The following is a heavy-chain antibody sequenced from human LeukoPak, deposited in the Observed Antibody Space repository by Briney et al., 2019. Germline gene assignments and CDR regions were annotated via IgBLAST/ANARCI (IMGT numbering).Heavy chain of an antibody. CDR2: IYHSGST. J-gene: IGHJ5*02. CDR1: GGSISSSNW. D-gene: IGHD3-22*01. Sequence: PSGTLSLTCAVSGGSISSSNWWSWVRQPPGKGLEWIGEIYHSGSTNYNPSLKSRVTISVDKSKNQFSLKLSSVTAADTAVYYCAMRTYYYDSSGYYYHNWFDPWGQGTLVTVSS. V-gene: IGHV4-4*02. CDR3: AMRTYYYDSSGYYYHNWFDP.